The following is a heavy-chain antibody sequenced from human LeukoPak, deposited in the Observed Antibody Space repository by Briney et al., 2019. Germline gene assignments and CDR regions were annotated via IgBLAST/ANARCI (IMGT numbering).Heavy chain of an antibody. V-gene: IGHV4-59*08. CDR1: GGSISNYY. CDR3: ARHFFVGSEDAFDI. CDR2: IYYSGSP. Sequence: SESLSLTCTVSGGSISNYYWSWIRQPPGKGLEWIGYIYYSGSPRYSPSLKSRVTISVDTSKNQFSLKVTSVTAADTAVYYCARHFFVGSEDAFDIWGQGTMVTVSS. D-gene: IGHD6-25*01. J-gene: IGHJ3*02.